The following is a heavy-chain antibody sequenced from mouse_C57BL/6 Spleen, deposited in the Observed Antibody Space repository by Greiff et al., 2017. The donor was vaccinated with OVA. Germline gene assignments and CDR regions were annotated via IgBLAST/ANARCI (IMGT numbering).Heavy chain of an antibody. D-gene: IGHD1-1*01. CDR2: IDPSDSYT. Sequence: QVQLQQPGAELVMPGASVKLSCKASGYTFTSYWMHWVKQRPGQGLEWIGEIDPSDSYTNYNQKFKGKSTLTVDKSSSTAYMQLSSLTSEDSAVYYCARRGYGSGYDVWGTGTTVTVSS. CDR1: GYTFTSYW. J-gene: IGHJ1*03. CDR3: ARRGYGSGYDV. V-gene: IGHV1-69*01.